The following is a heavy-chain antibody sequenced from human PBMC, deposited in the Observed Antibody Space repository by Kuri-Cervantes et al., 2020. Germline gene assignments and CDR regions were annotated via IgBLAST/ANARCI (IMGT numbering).Heavy chain of an antibody. CDR1: GGIFRSYA. V-gene: IGHV1-69*06. J-gene: IGHJ4*02. D-gene: IGHD6-13*01. CDR3: AKEKQLAFHS. CDR2: FVPMFGTV. Sequence: SVKVSCKASGGIFRSYAINWVRQAPGQGLEWLGGFVPMFGTVKYAQNFQGRATITVDTSTNTAYMELTGLRYEDTVIYYCAKEKQLAFHSWGQGSRVTVSS.